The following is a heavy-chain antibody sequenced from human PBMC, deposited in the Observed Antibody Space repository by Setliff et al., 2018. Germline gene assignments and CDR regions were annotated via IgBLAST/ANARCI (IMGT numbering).Heavy chain of an antibody. CDR2: FDPEDGET. CDR1: GYTLTELS. D-gene: IGHD6-19*01. CDR3: ATGRRWLGSAFDI. J-gene: IGHJ3*02. V-gene: IGHV1-24*01. Sequence: VASVKVSCKVPGYTLTELSRHWVRQAPGKGLEWMGGFDPEDGETIYAQKFQGRVTMTEDTSTDTAYMELSSLRSEDTAVYYCATGRRWLGSAFDIWGQGTMVTVSS.